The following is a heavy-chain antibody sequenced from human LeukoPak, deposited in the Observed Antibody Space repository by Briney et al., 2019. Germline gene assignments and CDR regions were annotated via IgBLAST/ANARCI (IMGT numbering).Heavy chain of an antibody. CDR2: IRYDGSNK. D-gene: IGHD2-2*01. CDR1: GFTFSYYG. Sequence: GGSLRLSCAASGFTFSYYGMHWVRQAPGKGLEWVAFIRYDGSNKYYAGSVKGRFTISRDNSKNTLYLQMNSLRAEDTAVYYCASLPSPYCSSTSCHSWFDPWGQGTLVTVSS. V-gene: IGHV3-30*02. CDR3: ASLPSPYCSSTSCHSWFDP. J-gene: IGHJ5*02.